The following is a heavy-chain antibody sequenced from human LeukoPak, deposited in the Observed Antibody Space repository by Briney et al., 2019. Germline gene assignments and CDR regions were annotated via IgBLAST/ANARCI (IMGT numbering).Heavy chain of an antibody. V-gene: IGHV5-51*01. CDR1: GYSFTTYW. J-gene: IGHJ5*02. D-gene: IGHD6-19*01. CDR2: IYPGDSDA. Sequence: GESLKISCKGSGYSFTTYWIGWVRQMPGKGLEWMGIIYPGDSDARYSPSFQGQVTISADKSISTAYLQWSSLKASDTAMYYCARQGQSSGWYLSWFDPWGQGTLVTVSS. CDR3: ARQGQSSGWYLSWFDP.